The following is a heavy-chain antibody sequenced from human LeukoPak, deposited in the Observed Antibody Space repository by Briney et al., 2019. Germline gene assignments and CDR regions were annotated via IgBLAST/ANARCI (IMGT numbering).Heavy chain of an antibody. V-gene: IGHV7-4-1*02. CDR3: ARAYYYDSSGYQDKIDY. CDR1: GYTFTSYA. Sequence: ASVKVSCKASGYTFTSYAMNWVRQAPGQGLEWMGLINPNTGNPTYAQGFTGRFVFSLDTSVSTAYLQISSLKAEDTAVYYCARAYYYDSSGYQDKIDYWGQGTLVTVSS. CDR2: INPNTGNP. D-gene: IGHD3-22*01. J-gene: IGHJ4*02.